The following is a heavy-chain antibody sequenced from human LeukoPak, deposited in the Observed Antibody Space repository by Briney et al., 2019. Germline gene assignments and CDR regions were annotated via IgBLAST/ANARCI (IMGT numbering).Heavy chain of an antibody. CDR2: INPNSGGT. V-gene: IGHV1-2*02. CDR3: AREAGIYCSGGSCYSN. J-gene: IGHJ4*02. CDR1: GYTFTGYY. D-gene: IGHD2-15*01. Sequence: ASVKVSCKASGYTFTGYYMHWVRQAPGQGLEWMGWINPNSGGTNYAQKFQGRVTMTRDTSISTAYMELSRLRSDDTAVYYCAREAGIYCSGGSCYSNWGQGTLVTVSS.